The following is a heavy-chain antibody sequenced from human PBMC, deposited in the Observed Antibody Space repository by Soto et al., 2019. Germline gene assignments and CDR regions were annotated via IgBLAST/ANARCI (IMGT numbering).Heavy chain of an antibody. CDR1: GFTFSSYS. V-gene: IGHV3-74*01. Sequence: GGSLRLSCAASGFTFSSYSMNWVRQAPGKGLEWVSRISGDGSSTTYADSVRGRFTISRDNAKNTVYLQMDSLRAEDTAVYYCARSLPGTYGAFDLWGQGTMVTVSS. J-gene: IGHJ3*01. CDR2: ISGDGSST. CDR3: ARSLPGTYGAFDL. D-gene: IGHD1-7*01.